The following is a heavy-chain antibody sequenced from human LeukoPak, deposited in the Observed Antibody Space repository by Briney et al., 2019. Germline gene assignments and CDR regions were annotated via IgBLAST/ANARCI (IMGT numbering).Heavy chain of an antibody. Sequence: PSQTLSLTCTVSGGSISSGVYYWSWIRQHPGKGLEWIGYIHYSGSTYYNPSLKSRVTISVDTSNNQFSLKLTSVTAADTAVYYCAGDRAGGVFDYWGQGTLVTVSS. J-gene: IGHJ4*02. D-gene: IGHD1-26*01. CDR1: GGSISSGVYY. CDR3: AGDRAGGVFDY. CDR2: IHYSGST. V-gene: IGHV4-31*03.